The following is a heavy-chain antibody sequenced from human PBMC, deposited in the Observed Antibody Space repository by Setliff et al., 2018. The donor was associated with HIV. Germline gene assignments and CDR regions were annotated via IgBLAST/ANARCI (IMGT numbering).Heavy chain of an antibody. Sequence: ASVKVSCKASGYTFTSYGINWVRQAPGQGLEWMGWISAYNGHTNYAQKFQGRVTMTRDTSISTAYMELSRLRSDDTAVYYCARDWAEDYYGSGSFQYWGQGTLVTVSS. V-gene: IGHV1-18*01. CDR1: GYTFTSYG. D-gene: IGHD3-10*01. CDR2: ISAYNGHT. J-gene: IGHJ1*01. CDR3: ARDWAEDYYGSGSFQY.